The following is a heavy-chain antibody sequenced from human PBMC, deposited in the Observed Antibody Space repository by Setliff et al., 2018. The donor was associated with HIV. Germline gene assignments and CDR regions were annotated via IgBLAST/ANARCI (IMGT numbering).Heavy chain of an antibody. CDR2: INSGGGGT. CDR1: GYTFTTFY. Sequence: ASVKVSCKAVGYTFTTFYMHWVRQAPGQGLEWMGVINSGGGGTSYAQKFQGRVTMTRDTSTSTVYMELSSLTSEDTAVYYCAKEPSYYYDPSGYSGIAHWGQGTLVTVSS. J-gene: IGHJ4*02. CDR3: AKEPSYYYDPSGYSGIAH. D-gene: IGHD3-22*01. V-gene: IGHV1-46*01.